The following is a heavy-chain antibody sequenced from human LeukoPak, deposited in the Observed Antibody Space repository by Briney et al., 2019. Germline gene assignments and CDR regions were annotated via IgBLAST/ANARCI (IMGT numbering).Heavy chain of an antibody. Sequence: RASVKVSCKASGGTFSSYAISWVRQAPGQGLEWMGGIIPIFGTANYAQKFQGRVTITADESTSTAYMELSSLRSEDTAVYYCARGGFTTMVRGVIITLDAFDIWGQGTMVTVSS. V-gene: IGHV1-69*13. CDR2: IIPIFGTA. CDR3: ARGGFTTMVRGVIITLDAFDI. D-gene: IGHD3-10*01. J-gene: IGHJ3*02. CDR1: GGTFSSYA.